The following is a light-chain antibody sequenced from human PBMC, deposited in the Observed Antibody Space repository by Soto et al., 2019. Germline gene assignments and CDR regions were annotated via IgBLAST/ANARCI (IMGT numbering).Light chain of an antibody. CDR1: SSDVGAFNF. CDR2: EVR. CDR3: TSHTTTSPPVL. V-gene: IGLV2-14*01. Sequence: QSALTQPASVSGSPGQSITISCTGTSSDVGAFNFVSWYQQHPGKAPKLMIYEVRHRPSGVSDRFSGSKSGKTASLTIYGLQAEDEADYYCTSHTTTSPPVLFGGGTKLTVL. J-gene: IGLJ2*01.